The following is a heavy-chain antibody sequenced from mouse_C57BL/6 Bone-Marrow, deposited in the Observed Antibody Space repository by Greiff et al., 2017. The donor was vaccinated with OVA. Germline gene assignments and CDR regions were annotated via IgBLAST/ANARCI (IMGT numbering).Heavy chain of an antibody. J-gene: IGHJ4*01. V-gene: IGHV1-26*01. CDR3: ASYDSHYYAMDD. Sequence: VQLKQSGPELVKPGASVKISCKASGYTFTDYYMNWVKQSHGKSLEWIGDINPNNGGTSYNQKFKGKATLTVAKSSSTAYMELRSLTSEDSAVYYCASYDSHYYAMDDWGQGTSVTVSS. CDR1: GYTFTDYY. CDR2: INPNNGGT. D-gene: IGHD2-4*01.